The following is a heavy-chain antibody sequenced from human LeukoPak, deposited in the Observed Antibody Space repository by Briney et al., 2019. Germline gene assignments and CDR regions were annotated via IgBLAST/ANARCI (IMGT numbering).Heavy chain of an antibody. J-gene: IGHJ4*02. CDR2: ISAYNGNT. V-gene: IGHV1-18*01. CDR1: GYTFTNYG. D-gene: IGHD5-18*01. Sequence: ASVKVSCKASGYTFTNYGISWVRQAPGQGLEWMGWISAYNGNTNYAQKLQGRVTMTTDTSTSTAYMELTSLRSDDTAVYYCARVDTAMAYFDYWGQGTLVTVSS. CDR3: ARVDTAMAYFDY.